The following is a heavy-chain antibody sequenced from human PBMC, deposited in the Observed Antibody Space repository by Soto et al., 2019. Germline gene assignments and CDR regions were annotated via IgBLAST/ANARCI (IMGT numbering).Heavy chain of an antibody. D-gene: IGHD3-10*01. V-gene: IGHV4-34*01. CDR3: GRDRGYYGSGSYRSYSRFDY. CDR1: GGSFSGYY. Sequence: SETLSLTCAVYGGSFSGYYWSWIRQPPGKGLEWIGEINHSGSTNYNPSLKSRVTISVDTSKNQFSLKLSSVTAADTAVYYCGRDRGYYGSGSYRSYSRFDYWGQGTLVTVSS. J-gene: IGHJ4*02. CDR2: INHSGST.